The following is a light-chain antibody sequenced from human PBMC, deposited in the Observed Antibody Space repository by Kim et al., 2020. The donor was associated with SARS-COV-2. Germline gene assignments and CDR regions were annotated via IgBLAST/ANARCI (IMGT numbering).Light chain of an antibody. V-gene: IGLV10-54*01. CDR1: TNNVGNEE. CDR3: SAWDRCLSAWV. CDR2: RNN. J-gene: IGLJ3*02. Sequence: QTPTLTCTGNTNNVGNEEVVWLRHLQGPPPQALSYRNNNRPSGISDRLSASRAGNTASLTIAGLQPEDGADYHCSAWDRCLSAWVFGGGTQLTVL.